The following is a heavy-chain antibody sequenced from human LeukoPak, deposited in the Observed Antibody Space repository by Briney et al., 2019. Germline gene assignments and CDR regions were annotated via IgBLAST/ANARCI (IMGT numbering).Heavy chain of an antibody. D-gene: IGHD2-2*01. V-gene: IGHV1-18*01. J-gene: IGHJ4*02. Sequence: ASVMDSCKASGYTFNNYFISWVRQAPGKGLEWVGWISPHSHTTHYAEKVQGRVTMTTDTSTTTVYMELRSLRSDDTAVYCCARGQSRYYWGQGTPVTVSS. CDR1: GYTFNNYF. CDR3: ARGQSRYY. CDR2: ISPHSHTT.